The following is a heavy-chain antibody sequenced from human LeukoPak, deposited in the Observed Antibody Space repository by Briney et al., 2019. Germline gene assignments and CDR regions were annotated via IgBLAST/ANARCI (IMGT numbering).Heavy chain of an antibody. Sequence: ASVKVSCKASGYTFTSYYMHWVRQAPGQGLEWMGIINPSGGSTSYAQKFQGRVTMTRDTSTSTVYMELSSLRSEDTAVYYCARDAEEWRPKLWFGEKPAFDIWGQGTMVTVSS. V-gene: IGHV1-46*01. D-gene: IGHD3-10*01. CDR3: ARDAEEWRPKLWFGEKPAFDI. CDR1: GYTFTSYY. CDR2: INPSGGST. J-gene: IGHJ3*02.